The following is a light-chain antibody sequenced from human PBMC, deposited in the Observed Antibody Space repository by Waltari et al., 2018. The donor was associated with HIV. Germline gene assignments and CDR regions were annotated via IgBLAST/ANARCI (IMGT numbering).Light chain of an antibody. CDR2: DLT. Sequence: QSALTQPASVSGSPGQSITISCTGTSSDVGAYNYVSWYQQHPGKAPNLMIYDLTNRPAGISNRFSGCKSCNTASLTISGLQAEDEADYYCSSYTSSSTSVVFGGGTKLTVL. J-gene: IGLJ2*01. CDR3: SSYTSSSTSVV. CDR1: SSDVGAYNY. V-gene: IGLV2-14*03.